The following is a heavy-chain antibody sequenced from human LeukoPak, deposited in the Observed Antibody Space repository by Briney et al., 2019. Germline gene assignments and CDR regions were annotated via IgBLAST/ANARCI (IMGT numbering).Heavy chain of an antibody. D-gene: IGHD3-22*01. Sequence: ASVKVSCKASGYTFTGYYMHWVRQAPGQGLEWMGWINPNSGGTNYAQKFQGRVTMTRDTSISTAYMELSRLRSDGTAVYYCARGARSTNSGYYNIDYWGQGTLVTVSS. CDR2: INPNSGGT. CDR3: ARGARSTNSGYYNIDY. J-gene: IGHJ4*02. V-gene: IGHV1-2*02. CDR1: GYTFTGYY.